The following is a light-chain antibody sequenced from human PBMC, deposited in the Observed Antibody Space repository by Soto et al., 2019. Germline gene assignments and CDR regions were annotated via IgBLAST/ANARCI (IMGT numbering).Light chain of an antibody. CDR2: DTS. CDR3: QQRSSGPLT. J-gene: IGKJ4*01. V-gene: IGKV3-11*01. Sequence: EIVLTQSPATLSLSPGERATLSCRASQGVRNYLIWYQQKPGLAPRLLIYDTSTRATGIPARFGCSGSGTAYTLTTGTLEPEEVEAYYGQQRSSGPLTFGGGTKVEIK. CDR1: QGVRNY.